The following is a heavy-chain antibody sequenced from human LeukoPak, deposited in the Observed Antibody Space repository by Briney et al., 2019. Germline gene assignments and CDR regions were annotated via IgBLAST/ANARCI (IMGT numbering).Heavy chain of an antibody. D-gene: IGHD2-2*01. CDR2: IYYNGSP. J-gene: IGHJ3*02. CDR1: GASISAYS. CDR3: AKSNRYCDTASCYEAFDI. Sequence: SETLSLTCTVSGASISAYSWSWIRQPPGQGLEWLGYIYYNGSPNYNPSLKSRVTMSVDTSRNQFSLKVKSVTAAGTAVYYCAKSNRYCDTASCYEAFDIWGQGTMVTVSS. V-gene: IGHV4-59*03.